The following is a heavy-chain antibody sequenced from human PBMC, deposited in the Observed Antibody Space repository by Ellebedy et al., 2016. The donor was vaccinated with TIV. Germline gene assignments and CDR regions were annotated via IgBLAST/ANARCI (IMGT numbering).Heavy chain of an antibody. D-gene: IGHD2/OR15-2a*01. Sequence: GESLKISCAASGFTFSNAWMSWVRQAPDKGLEWVASISYDGSEEYYADSVKGRFTISRDNSKDTVYLQITSLVKDDAAIYFCARAPEGIVILSPDYWGQGALVTVSS. J-gene: IGHJ4*02. CDR1: GFTFSNAW. CDR3: ARAPEGIVILSPDY. V-gene: IGHV3-30-3*01. CDR2: ISYDGSEE.